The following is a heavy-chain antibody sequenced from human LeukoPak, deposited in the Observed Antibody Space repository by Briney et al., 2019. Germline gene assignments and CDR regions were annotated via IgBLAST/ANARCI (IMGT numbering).Heavy chain of an antibody. Sequence: GGSLRLSSAASGFTFSSYAMSWVRQAPGKGLEWVSAISGSGGTTYYADSVKGRFTISRDNSKKTLYLQMNSLRAEDTAVYYCAKDLFDSRKGGDYFDYWGQGTLVTVS. V-gene: IGHV3-23*01. CDR3: AKDLFDSRKGGDYFDY. CDR1: GFTFSSYA. J-gene: IGHJ4*02. CDR2: ISGSGGTT. D-gene: IGHD3-22*01.